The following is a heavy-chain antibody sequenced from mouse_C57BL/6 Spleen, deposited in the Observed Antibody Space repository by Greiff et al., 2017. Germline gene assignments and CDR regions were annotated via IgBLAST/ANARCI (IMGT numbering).Heavy chain of an antibody. V-gene: IGHV1-82*01. CDR2: IYPGDGNT. Sequence: VQLQQSGPELVTPGASVKISCKASGYAFSSSWMNWVKQRPGQGLEWIGRIYPGDGNTNYNGKFKGKATLTADKSSSTAYMQLRSLTSEYSAVYFCARVDVRTWFADWGQGTLVTVSA. CDR3: ARVDVRTWFAD. J-gene: IGHJ3*01. CDR1: GYAFSSSW.